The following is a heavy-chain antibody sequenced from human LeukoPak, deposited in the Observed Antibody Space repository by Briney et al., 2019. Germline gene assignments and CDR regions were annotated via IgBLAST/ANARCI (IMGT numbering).Heavy chain of an antibody. V-gene: IGHV4-4*07. D-gene: IGHD3-22*01. CDR2: IYTSGST. CDR3: ARDGTYYYDSSGYYYQYNWFDP. Sequence: SETLSLTCTVSGGSISGYYWSWLRQPAGKGLEWIGRIYTSGSTNYNPSLKSRVTISVDTSKNQFSLKLSSVTAADTAVYYCARDGTYYYDSSGYYYQYNWFDPWGQGTLVTVSS. CDR1: GGSISGYY. J-gene: IGHJ5*02.